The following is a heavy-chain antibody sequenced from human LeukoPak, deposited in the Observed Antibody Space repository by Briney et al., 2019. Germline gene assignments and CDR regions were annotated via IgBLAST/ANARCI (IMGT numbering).Heavy chain of an antibody. CDR1: GFTFSSYG. D-gene: IGHD3-3*01. CDR2: ISYDGSNK. J-gene: IGHJ6*02. CDR3: ARMYYDFWSGYNGYYYYGMDV. V-gene: IGHV3-30*03. Sequence: GGSLRLSCAASGFTFSSYGMHWVRQAPGKGLEWVAVISYDGSNKYYADSVKGRLTISRDNSKNTLYLQMNSLRAEDTAVYYCARMYYDFWSGYNGYYYYGMDVWGQGTTVTVSS.